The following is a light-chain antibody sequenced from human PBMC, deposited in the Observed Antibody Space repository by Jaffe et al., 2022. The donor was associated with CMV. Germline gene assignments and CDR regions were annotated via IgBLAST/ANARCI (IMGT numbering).Light chain of an antibody. Sequence: EIVLTQSPGALSLSPGEGATLSCRASQNINTDFAWYQQKPGQAPRLLIYGASSRATGVPDRFRASGSGTDFTLSITRVEPEDFAVYYCQQYDDAQYTFGQGTKLEV. CDR3: QQYDDAQYT. J-gene: IGKJ2*01. V-gene: IGKV3-20*01. CDR1: QNINTD. CDR2: GAS.